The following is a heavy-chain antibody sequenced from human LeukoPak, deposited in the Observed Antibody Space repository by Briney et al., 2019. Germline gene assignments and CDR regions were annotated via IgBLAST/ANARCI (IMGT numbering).Heavy chain of an antibody. V-gene: IGHV3-9*01. CDR3: AKKGERGYSGYVDY. D-gene: IGHD5-12*01. Sequence: AGGSLRLSCAASGFTFDDYAMHWVRQAPGKGLEWVSGISWNSGSIGYADSVKGRFTISRDNSKNTLYLQMNSLRAEDTAVYYCAKKGERGYSGYVDYWGQGTLVTVSS. CDR1: GFTFDDYA. J-gene: IGHJ4*02. CDR2: ISWNSGSI.